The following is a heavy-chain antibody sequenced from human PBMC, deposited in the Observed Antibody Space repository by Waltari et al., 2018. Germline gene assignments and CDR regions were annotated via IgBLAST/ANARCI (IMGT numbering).Heavy chain of an antibody. J-gene: IGHJ6*02. CDR1: GFTFSSYS. Sequence: EVQLVESGGGLVKPGGSLSLSCAASGFTFSSYSMNWVRQAPGKGLEWVSSISSSSSYIYYADSVKGRFTISRDNAKNSLYLQMNSLRAEDTAVYYCARDRWDTIFGVVIGNYYYGMDVWGQGTTVTVSS. CDR2: ISSSSSYI. CDR3: ARDRWDTIFGVVIGNYYYGMDV. D-gene: IGHD3-3*01. V-gene: IGHV3-21*01.